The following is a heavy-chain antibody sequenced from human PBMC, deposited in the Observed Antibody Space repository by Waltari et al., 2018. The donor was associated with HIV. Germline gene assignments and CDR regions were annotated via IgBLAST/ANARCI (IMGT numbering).Heavy chain of an antibody. Sequence: QVQLVQSGAEVKKPGSSVKVSCKASGGTFSSYAISWVRQAPGQGLEWMGGISPICGTANYAQKFQGRVTITADISTSTAYTELSSLRSEDSAMYYCARDRGPLLFYFDYWGQGTLVTVSS. V-gene: IGHV1-69*06. CDR1: GGTFSSYA. CDR2: ISPICGTA. J-gene: IGHJ4*02. D-gene: IGHD2-8*02. CDR3: ARDRGPLLFYFDY.